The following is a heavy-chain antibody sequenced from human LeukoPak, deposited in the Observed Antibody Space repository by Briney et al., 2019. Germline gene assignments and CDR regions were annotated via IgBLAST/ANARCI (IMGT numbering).Heavy chain of an antibody. J-gene: IGHJ4*02. Sequence: GGSLRLSCAASGLNFSSRWMNWVRQAPGQGLEWVASIKEDGSEKHYVDSVKGRFTISRDNGKNSLYLQMKSLRAEDTAVYYCARDSGWWRFDFWGQGTLVTVSS. CDR3: ARDSGWWRFDF. V-gene: IGHV3-7*03. D-gene: IGHD6-13*01. CDR2: IKEDGSEK. CDR1: GLNFSSRW.